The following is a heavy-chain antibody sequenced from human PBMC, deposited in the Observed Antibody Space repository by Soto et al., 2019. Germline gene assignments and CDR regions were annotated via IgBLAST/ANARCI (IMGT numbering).Heavy chain of an antibody. CDR2: INHSGST. CDR3: AREPQRRTIRPGGKFDY. V-gene: IGHV4-34*01. CDR1: GGSFSGYY. D-gene: IGHD1-1*01. Sequence: SETLSLTCAVYGGSFSGYYWSWIRQPPGKGLEWIGEINHSGSTNYNPSLKSRVTISVDTSKNQFSLKLSSVTAADTAVYYCAREPQRRTIRPGGKFDYWGQGTLVTVAS. J-gene: IGHJ4*02.